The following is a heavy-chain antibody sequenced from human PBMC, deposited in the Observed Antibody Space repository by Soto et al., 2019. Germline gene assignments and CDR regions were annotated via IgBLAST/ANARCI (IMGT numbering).Heavy chain of an antibody. V-gene: IGHV1-8*01. CDR2: MNPNSGNT. Sequence: QVQLVQSGAEVKKPGASVKVSCKASGDTFTNYDIKWVRQATGQGLEWMGWMNPNSGNTGYAQKFQGRVTLTRNTSIRTAYMGLSSLRSEETAVYYCARGLNGMDVWGQGTTVTVAS. CDR3: ARGLNGMDV. CDR1: GDTFTNYD. J-gene: IGHJ6*02.